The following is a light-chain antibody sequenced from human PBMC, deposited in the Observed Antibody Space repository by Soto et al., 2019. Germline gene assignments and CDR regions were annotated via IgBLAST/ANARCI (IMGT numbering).Light chain of an antibody. CDR3: QAWDSSTAGV. J-gene: IGLJ2*01. CDR2: QDT. Sequence: SYELTQPPSVSVSPGQTASISCSGDKLGDKYACWYQQKPGQSPVLLIYQDTKRPSGIPERFSGSNSGNTATLTISGTQAMDEADYYCQAWDSSTAGVFGGGTKVTVL. V-gene: IGLV3-1*01. CDR1: KLGDKY.